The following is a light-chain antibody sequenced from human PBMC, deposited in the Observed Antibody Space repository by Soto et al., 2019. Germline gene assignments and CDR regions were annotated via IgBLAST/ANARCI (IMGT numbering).Light chain of an antibody. CDR1: QSVCSN. Sequence: IVVTQAAATLSVSPGERVTLSCRARQSVCSNLAWYHQTPGQAPRVLIYDASTRATGIPARFSGSGSGTEFTLTISSLQSEDFGIYYCQQYDNWPHTFGRGTKVDIK. J-gene: IGKJ4*01. CDR2: DAS. CDR3: QQYDNWPHT. V-gene: IGKV3-15*01.